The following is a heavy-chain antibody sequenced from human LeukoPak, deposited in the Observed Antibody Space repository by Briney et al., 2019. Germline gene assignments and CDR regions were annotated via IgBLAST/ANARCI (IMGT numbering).Heavy chain of an antibody. V-gene: IGHV3-64D*06. J-gene: IGHJ4*02. D-gene: IGHD3-3*01. CDR1: GFTFGSSA. CDR2: ISSIGSRT. Sequence: GGSLRLSCSASGFTFGSSAMHWVRQAPGTGLEYVSGISSIGSRTSYADSVKGRFTISRDNSKSTLYLQMSSLRAEDTAVYYCARDGGYDFWSGYYQDYWGQGTLVTVSS. CDR3: ARDGGYDFWSGYYQDY.